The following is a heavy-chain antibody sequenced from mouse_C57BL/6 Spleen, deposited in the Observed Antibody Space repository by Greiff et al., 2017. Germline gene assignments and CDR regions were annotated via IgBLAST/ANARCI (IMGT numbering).Heavy chain of an antibody. Sequence: QVQLQQSDAELVKPGASVKISCKVSGYTFTDHTIHWMKQRPEQGLEWIGYIYPRDGSTKYNEKFKGKATLTADKSSSTAYMQLNSLPSEDSAVYFCSRRGDGYYYAMDYWGQGTSVTVSS. CDR1: GYTFTDHT. D-gene: IGHD3-3*01. V-gene: IGHV1-78*01. J-gene: IGHJ4*01. CDR2: IYPRDGST. CDR3: SRRGDGYYYAMDY.